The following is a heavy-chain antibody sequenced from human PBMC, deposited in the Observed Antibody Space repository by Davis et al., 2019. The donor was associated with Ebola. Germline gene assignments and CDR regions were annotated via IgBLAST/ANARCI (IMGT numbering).Heavy chain of an antibody. D-gene: IGHD5-12*01. CDR2: INHSGST. J-gene: IGHJ4*02. V-gene: IGHV4-34*01. CDR1: GGSISGYY. Sequence: PGGSLRLSCTVSGGSISGYYWSWIRQPPGKGLEWIGEINHSGSTNYNPSLKSRVTISVDTSKNQFSLKLSSVTAADTAVYYCASLSSGEDIVATIPNDYWGQGTLVTVSS. CDR3: ASLSSGEDIVATIPNDY.